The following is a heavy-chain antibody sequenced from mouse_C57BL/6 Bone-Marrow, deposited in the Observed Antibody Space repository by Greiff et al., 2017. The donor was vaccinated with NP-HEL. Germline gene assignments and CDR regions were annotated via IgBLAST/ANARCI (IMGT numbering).Heavy chain of an antibody. CDR1: GFTFSSYA. D-gene: IGHD1-1*01. V-gene: IGHV5-4*01. Sequence: EVQLVESGGGLVKPGGSLKLSCAASGFTFSSYAMSWVRQTPEKRLEWVATISDGGSYTYYPDNVKGRFTISRDNAKNNLYLQMSHLKSEDTAMYYCARDPYYYGSSYYFDYWGQGTTLTVSS. CDR3: ARDPYYYGSSYYFDY. CDR2: ISDGGSYT. J-gene: IGHJ2*01.